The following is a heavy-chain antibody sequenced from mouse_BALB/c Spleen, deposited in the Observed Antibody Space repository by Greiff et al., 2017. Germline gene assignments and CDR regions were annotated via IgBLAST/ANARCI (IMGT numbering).Heavy chain of an antibody. J-gene: IGHJ4*01. CDR3: ARHDYDHVHYYYAMDY. Sequence: DVKLVESGGGLVKPGGSLKLSCAASGFAFSSYDMSWVRQTPEKRLEWVAYISSGGGSTYYPDTVKGRFTISRDNAKNTLYLQMSSLKSEDTAMYYCARHDYDHVHYYYAMDYWGQGTSVTVSS. CDR1: GFAFSSYD. D-gene: IGHD2-4*01. CDR2: ISSGGGST. V-gene: IGHV5-12-1*01.